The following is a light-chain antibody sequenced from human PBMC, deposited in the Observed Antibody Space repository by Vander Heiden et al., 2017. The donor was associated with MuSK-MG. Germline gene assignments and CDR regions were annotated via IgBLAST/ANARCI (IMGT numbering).Light chain of an antibody. Sequence: SYVLTQPPSVSVAPGQTARITCGGDNIGLKRVNWYQQKPGQAPVLVVYADSDRPSGSPERFSGSNSGNTATLTISRVEAGEEADYYCQVWERRSDHNVVFGGGTKVTVL. V-gene: IGLV3-21*02. CDR1: NIGLKR. CDR2: ADS. CDR3: QVWERRSDHNVV. J-gene: IGLJ2*01.